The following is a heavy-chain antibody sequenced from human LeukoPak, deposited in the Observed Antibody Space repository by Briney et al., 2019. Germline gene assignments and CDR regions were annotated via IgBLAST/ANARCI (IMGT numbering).Heavy chain of an antibody. V-gene: IGHV1-69*01. J-gene: IGHJ3*02. CDR2: IIPVFDTT. CDR3: ARTHTDDYGDYASPGAFDI. D-gene: IGHD4-17*01. Sequence: GASVKVSCKASGDTFSTYAINWVRQAPGQGLEWMGQIIPVFDTTYYEQKMQGRVTITADQSTSTVYTELSNLRSDDTDVYYCARTHTDDYGDYASPGAFDIWGQGTMVTVSS. CDR1: GDTFSTYA.